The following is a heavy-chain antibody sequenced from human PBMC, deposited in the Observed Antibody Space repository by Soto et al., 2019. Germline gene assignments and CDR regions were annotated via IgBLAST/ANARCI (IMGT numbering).Heavy chain of an antibody. V-gene: IGHV3-7*01. J-gene: IGHJ4*02. D-gene: IGHD1-26*01. Sequence: GGSLRLSCAASGFTFSSYGMSWVRQAPGKGLEWVANIKQDGSEKYYVGSVKGRFAISRDNAKNSLYLEMNSLRAEDTAVYYCARTNSGSYFERVYWGQGTLVTVSS. CDR3: ARTNSGSYFERVY. CDR1: GFTFSSYG. CDR2: IKQDGSEK.